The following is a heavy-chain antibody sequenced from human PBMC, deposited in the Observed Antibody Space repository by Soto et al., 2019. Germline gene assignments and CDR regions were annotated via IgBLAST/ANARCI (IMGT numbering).Heavy chain of an antibody. Sequence: SETLSRTCTVSGGSISSGGYYWSWIRQHPGKGLEWIGYIYDSGSTYYNSSLKSRVAISIDTPKNQFSLKLSSVTAAHTASYDCARVTMIVVVSRPPDGFDIRGQVTMVIVSS. J-gene: IGHJ3*02. D-gene: IGHD3-22*01. V-gene: IGHV4-31*03. CDR3: ARVTMIVVVSRPPDGFDI. CDR2: IYDSGST. CDR1: GGSISSGGYY.